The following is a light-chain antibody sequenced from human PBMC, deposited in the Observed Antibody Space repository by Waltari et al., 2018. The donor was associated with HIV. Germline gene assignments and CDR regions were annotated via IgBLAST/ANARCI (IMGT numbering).Light chain of an antibody. V-gene: IGLV1-47*01. CDR2: RNN. CDR1: SSNTGSNY. Sequence: QSVLTQPPSASGTPGPRVTIPCSGSSSNTGSNYVYWYQQLPGTAPKLLIYRNNQRPSGVPDRFSGSKSGTSASLAISGLRSEDEADYYCATWDDSLSVVVFGGGTKLTVL. CDR3: ATWDDSLSVVV. J-gene: IGLJ2*01.